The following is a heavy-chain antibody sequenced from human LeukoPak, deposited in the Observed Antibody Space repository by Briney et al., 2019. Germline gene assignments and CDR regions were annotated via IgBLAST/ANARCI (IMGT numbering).Heavy chain of an antibody. D-gene: IGHD1-26*01. CDR3: ARQGSGSSYYYYTLPY. J-gene: IGHJ4*02. CDR1: GGSLSGYY. CDR2: INHSGST. V-gene: IGHV4-34*01. Sequence: SETLSLTCAVYGGSLSGYYWSWIRQPPGKGLEWIGEINHSGSTNYNPSLKSRVTMSVDTSKNHFYLELISVTAADTAVYYCARQGSGSSYYYYTLPYWGQGTLVTVSS.